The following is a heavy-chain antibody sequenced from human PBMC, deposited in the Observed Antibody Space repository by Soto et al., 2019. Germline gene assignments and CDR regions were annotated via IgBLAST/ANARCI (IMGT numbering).Heavy chain of an antibody. V-gene: IGHV1-2*02. CDR3: ARDRPPIAAAGREYNRFDP. Sequence: ASVKVSCKASGYTFTGYYMHWVRQAPGQGXEWMGWINPNSGGTNYAQKFQGRVTMTRDTSISTAYMELSRLRSDDTAVYYCARDRPPIAAAGREYNRFDPWGQGTLVTVSS. CDR1: GYTFTGYY. CDR2: INPNSGGT. J-gene: IGHJ5*02. D-gene: IGHD6-13*01.